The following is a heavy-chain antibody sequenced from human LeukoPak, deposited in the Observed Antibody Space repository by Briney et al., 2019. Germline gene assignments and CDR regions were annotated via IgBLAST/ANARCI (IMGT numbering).Heavy chain of an antibody. CDR2: IYYRGST. CDR3: ARQSYGDYFDC. V-gene: IGHV4-59*08. D-gene: IGHD4-17*01. J-gene: IGHJ4*02. CDR1: GGSISSYY. Sequence: NPSETLSLTCTVSGGSISSYYWSWIPQPPGKGLEWIGYIYYRGSTSYNPSLKSRVTILVDTSKNQFSLKLSSVTAADTAVYYCARQSYGDYFDCWGQGTLVTVSS.